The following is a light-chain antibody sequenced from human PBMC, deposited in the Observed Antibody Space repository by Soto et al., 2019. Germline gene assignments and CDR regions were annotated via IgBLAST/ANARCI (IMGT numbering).Light chain of an antibody. CDR1: QSVTTY. CDR2: DAS. V-gene: IGKV3-11*01. Sequence: EVVLTQSPATLSLSPGERATLSCTASQSVTTYLAWYQQKPGQAPRFLIYDASTRATGIPARFSGSGSGTDFTLTISSLEPEDFAVYYCQQRSNWPPGVTFGPGTKVDIK. J-gene: IGKJ3*01. CDR3: QQRSNWPPGVT.